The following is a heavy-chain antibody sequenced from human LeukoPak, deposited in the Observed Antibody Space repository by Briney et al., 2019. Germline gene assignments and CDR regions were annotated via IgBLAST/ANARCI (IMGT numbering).Heavy chain of an antibody. V-gene: IGHV3-23*01. CDR3: AKDQYGSSSAAPDY. CDR2: ISDRGGNT. Sequence: GGSLRLSCVVSGFTFSNYAMSWVRQAPGKGLEWVSTISDRGGNTYYADPVKGRFTISGDNSKNTLYLQMNSLRGEDTAVYYCAKDQYGSSSAAPDYWGQGTLVTVSS. CDR1: GFTFSNYA. J-gene: IGHJ4*02. D-gene: IGHD6-6*01.